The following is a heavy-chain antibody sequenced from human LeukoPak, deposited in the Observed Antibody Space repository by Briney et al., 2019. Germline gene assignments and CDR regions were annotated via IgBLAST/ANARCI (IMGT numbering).Heavy chain of an antibody. V-gene: IGHV3-30*02. Sequence: GGSLRLSCAASGFTFSSYGMHWVRQAPGKGLEWVAFFRYDGSGNYYADSVKGRFTISRENSKNTLYLHMNSLRAEDTAVYYCAKDNSGWAFDYWGQGTLVTVSS. CDR3: AKDNSGWAFDY. CDR1: GFTFSSYG. J-gene: IGHJ4*02. CDR2: FRYDGSGN. D-gene: IGHD5-12*01.